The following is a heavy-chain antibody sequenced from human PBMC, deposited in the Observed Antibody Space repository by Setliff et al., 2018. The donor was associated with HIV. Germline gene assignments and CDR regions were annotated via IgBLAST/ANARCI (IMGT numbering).Heavy chain of an antibody. CDR1: GGTFSSYA. Sequence: SVKVSCKASGGTFSSYAISWVRQAPGQGLEWMGGIIPILGIANYAQKFQGRVTITADESTSTAYMELSSLRSEDTAVYYCARGESSSWYYNHAFDIWGQGTMVTVTS. J-gene: IGHJ3*02. CDR3: ARGESSSWYYNHAFDI. CDR2: IIPILGIA. D-gene: IGHD6-13*01. V-gene: IGHV1-69*10.